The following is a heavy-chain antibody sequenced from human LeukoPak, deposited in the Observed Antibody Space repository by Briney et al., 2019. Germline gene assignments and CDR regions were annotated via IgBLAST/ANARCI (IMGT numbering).Heavy chain of an antibody. CDR2: ISSGGSTI. Sequence: GGSLRLSCSASGFTFNTYNMNWVRQAPGRGLEWISYISSGGSTIYYADSVKGRFTISRDNAKNSLYLQMNSQRAEDTAVYYCASAYSATWYAGYWGQGTLVTVSS. D-gene: IGHD6-13*01. CDR1: GFTFNTYN. J-gene: IGHJ4*02. CDR3: ASAYSATWYAGY. V-gene: IGHV3-48*01.